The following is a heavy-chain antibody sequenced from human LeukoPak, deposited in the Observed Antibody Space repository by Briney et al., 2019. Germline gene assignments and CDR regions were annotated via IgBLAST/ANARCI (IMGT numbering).Heavy chain of an antibody. CDR3: ARSQNYYGSGDY. J-gene: IGHJ4*02. Sequence: SETLSLTCTVSGGSISSSSYYWGWIRQPPGKGLEWIGSIYYTGSTYYNPSLEGRVTLSVDTSRNQFSVKLSSVTAADTAVYYCARSQNYYGSGDYWSQGTLVTVSS. CDR1: GGSISSSSYY. V-gene: IGHV4-39*07. CDR2: IYYTGST. D-gene: IGHD3-10*01.